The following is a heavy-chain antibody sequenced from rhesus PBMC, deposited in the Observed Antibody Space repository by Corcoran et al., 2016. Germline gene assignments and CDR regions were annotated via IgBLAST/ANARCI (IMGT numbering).Heavy chain of an antibody. CDR2: ISGSSGST. D-gene: IGHD2-2*01. V-gene: IGHV4-99*01. J-gene: IGHJ5-1*01. Sequence: QVQLQESGPGLVKPSETLSLTCAVSGYSISSGYYWGWIRQPPGKGLEYVGYISGSSGSTYYNPSLKSRVTISKDTSKNQFSLKLSSVTAADTAVYYCARSGGGSGTTTRFDVWGPGVLVTVSS. CDR1: GYSISSGYY. CDR3: ARSGGGSGTTTRFDV.